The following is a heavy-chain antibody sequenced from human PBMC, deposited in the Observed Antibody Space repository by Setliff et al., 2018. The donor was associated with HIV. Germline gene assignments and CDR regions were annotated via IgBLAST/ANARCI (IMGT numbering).Heavy chain of an antibody. V-gene: IGHV1-18*01. D-gene: IGHD3-22*01. CDR2: ITTYKGNA. CDR3: MRDPSGYDASGYYPLRWYFDL. CDR1: GYIFTSYA. Sequence: ASVKVSCKASGYIFTSYAISWVRQAPGQGLEWMGWITTYKGNANYAQKFQGRVTMTTDTSTRTVYMDLRSLRSDDTAVYYCMRDPSGYDASGYYPLRWYFDLWGRGTLVTVSS. J-gene: IGHJ2*01.